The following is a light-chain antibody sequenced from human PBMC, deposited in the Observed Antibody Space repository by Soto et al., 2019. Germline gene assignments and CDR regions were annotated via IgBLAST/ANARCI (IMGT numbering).Light chain of an antibody. Sequence: QLVLTQPPSASGTPGQRVTISCSGSSSNIGSNYVYWYQQLPGTAPKLLIYRNNQRPSGVPDRFSGSKSGTSASLAISGLRSEDEADYYCAGWDDSLSGWVFGGGTKLTVL. CDR2: RNN. V-gene: IGLV1-47*01. CDR1: SSNIGSNY. J-gene: IGLJ3*02. CDR3: AGWDDSLSGWV.